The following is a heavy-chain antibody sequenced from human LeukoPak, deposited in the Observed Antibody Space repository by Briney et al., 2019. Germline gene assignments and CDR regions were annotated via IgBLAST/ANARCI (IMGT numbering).Heavy chain of an antibody. J-gene: IGHJ4*02. CDR1: VDSSNNFY. CDR3: ARGREYGDFFDS. D-gene: IGHD4-17*01. Sequence: SETLSLTCTFSVDSSNNFYWNWVRQPAGTGLEWIGRIFGRGIPNYNPSLKSRVTMSVDTSKKQFSLKLTSVTAADSAVYYCARGREYGDFFDSWGQGTLVTVSS. V-gene: IGHV4-4*07. CDR2: IFGRGIP.